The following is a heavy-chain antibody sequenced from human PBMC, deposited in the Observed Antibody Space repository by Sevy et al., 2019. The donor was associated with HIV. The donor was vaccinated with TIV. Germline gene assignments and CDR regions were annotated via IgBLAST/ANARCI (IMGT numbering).Heavy chain of an antibody. CDR2: ISSSSRTM. Sequence: GGSLRLSCAASGFTFSTYSMNWVRQAPGKGLEWVSYISSSSRTMYYADSVKGRFTISRDNAKESLFLQMTNLRVEDTAIYYCARRYFHLWGQGTLVTVSS. CDR1: GFTFSTYS. J-gene: IGHJ4*02. V-gene: IGHV3-48*01. CDR3: ARRYFHL. D-gene: IGHD3-10*01.